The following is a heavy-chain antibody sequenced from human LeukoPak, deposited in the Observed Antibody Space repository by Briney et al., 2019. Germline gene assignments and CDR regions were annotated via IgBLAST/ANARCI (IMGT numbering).Heavy chain of an antibody. V-gene: IGHV3-23*01. J-gene: IGHJ4*02. Sequence: GGSLRLSCTTSGFAFSNYAMNRVRRAPGKGPEWVSGISGFNTYYADSVKGRFTIFRDNSKNVLYLQMDRLRAEDTAVYSCAKDVCTSPRCLLYFDSWGQGTLVTVSS. CDR3: AKDVCTSPRCLLYFDS. D-gene: IGHD2-8*01. CDR1: GFAFSNYA. CDR2: ISGFNT.